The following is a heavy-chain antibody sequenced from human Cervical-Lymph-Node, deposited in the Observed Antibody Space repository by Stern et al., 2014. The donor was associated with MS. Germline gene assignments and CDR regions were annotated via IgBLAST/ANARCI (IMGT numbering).Heavy chain of an antibody. CDR1: GYTFTRYH. V-gene: IGHV1-46*01. CDR2: INPSGGST. CDR3: ARGHFLPLVRGVIIITDGYLDY. D-gene: IGHD3-10*01. J-gene: IGHJ4*02. Sequence: VQLVQSGAEVKKPGASGEVSCKASGYTFTRYHMHWVRQAPGQGLEWMGIINPSGGSTTYAQNVQGRFTMTRDTSTSTVYMELSSLRSEDTAMYYCARGHFLPLVRGVIIITDGYLDYWGQGTLVTVSS.